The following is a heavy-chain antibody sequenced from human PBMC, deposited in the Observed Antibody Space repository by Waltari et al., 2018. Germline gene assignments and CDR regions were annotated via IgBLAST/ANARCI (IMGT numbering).Heavy chain of an antibody. V-gene: IGHV4-38-2*02. CDR3: ARDRRDGYNYGNYYYYMDV. Sequence: QVQLQESGPGLVKPSETLSLTCTVSGYSISSGYYWGWIRQPPGKGLEWIGSIYHSGRTYYNPSLKSRVTISVDTSKNQFSLKLSSVTAADTAVYYCARDRRDGYNYGNYYYYMDVWGKGTTVTVSS. CDR2: IYHSGRT. CDR1: GYSISSGYY. J-gene: IGHJ6*03. D-gene: IGHD5-12*01.